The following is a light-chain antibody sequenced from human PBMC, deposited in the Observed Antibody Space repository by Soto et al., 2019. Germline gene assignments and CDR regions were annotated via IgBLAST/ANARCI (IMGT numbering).Light chain of an antibody. J-gene: IGKJ1*01. CDR1: QTINSAY. V-gene: IGKV3-20*01. CDR2: GAS. CDR3: QHYGSSPT. Sequence: EIVLTQSPGTLSLSPGERATLSCTASQTINSAYLAWYQQNAGQAPRLLIYGASSRATGIPDRFSGSGSGTDFTLTISRPEPEDFAVYYCQHYGSSPTFGQGTKVEIK.